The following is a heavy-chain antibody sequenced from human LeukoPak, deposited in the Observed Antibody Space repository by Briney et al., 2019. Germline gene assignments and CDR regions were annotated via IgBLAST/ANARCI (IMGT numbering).Heavy chain of an antibody. CDR3: AREWAGWRRPHPGAFDI. V-gene: IGHV4-61*02. CDR1: GGSISSGSYY. D-gene: IGHD6-19*01. CDR2: IYTSGST. Sequence: PSQTLSLTCTVSGGSISSGSYYWSWIRQPAGKGLEWIGRIYTSGSTNYNPSLKSRVTISVDTSKNQFSLKLSSVTAADTAVYYCAREWAGWRRPHPGAFDIWGQGTMVTVSS. J-gene: IGHJ3*02.